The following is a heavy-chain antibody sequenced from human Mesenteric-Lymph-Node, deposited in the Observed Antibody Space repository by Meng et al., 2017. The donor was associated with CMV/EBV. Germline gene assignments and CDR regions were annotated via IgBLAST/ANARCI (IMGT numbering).Heavy chain of an antibody. CDR1: GFTFSSYD. Sequence: GESLKISCAASGFTFSSYDMHWVRQAPGKGLEWVAFIRYDGGYTCYADSVKGRFTISRDNSKNTLYLQMNSLRAEDTAVYYCAKNGAYCGGDCYSHFAYWGQGTLVTVSS. D-gene: IGHD2-21*01. J-gene: IGHJ4*02. CDR2: IRYDGGYT. CDR3: AKNGAYCGGDCYSHFAY. V-gene: IGHV3-30*02.